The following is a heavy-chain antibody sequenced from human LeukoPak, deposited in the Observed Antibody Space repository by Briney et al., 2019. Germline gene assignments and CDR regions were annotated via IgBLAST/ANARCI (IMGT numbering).Heavy chain of an antibody. CDR3: AKDLLGSGSYFDY. J-gene: IGHJ4*02. CDR2: ISGSGGST. D-gene: IGHD1-26*01. V-gene: IGHV3-23*01. Sequence: QPGGSLRLSCAASGFTFSSYAMSWVRQAPGKGLEWVSAISGSGGSTYYADSVKGRFTISRVNSKNTLYLQVNSLRAEDTAVYYCAKDLLGSGSYFDYWGQGTLVTVSS. CDR1: GFTFSSYA.